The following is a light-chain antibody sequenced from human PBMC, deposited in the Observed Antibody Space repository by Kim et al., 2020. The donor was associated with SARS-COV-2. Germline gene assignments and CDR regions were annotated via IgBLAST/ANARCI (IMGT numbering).Light chain of an antibody. CDR3: QHYNSYPYT. J-gene: IGKJ2*01. Sequence: IQMTQSPSTLAASVGDRVTISCRASQNIGTYLAWYQHKPGKAPTLLVYRASSLQGGVPSRFSGSGSETEFILTINSLQPDDFATYYCQHYNSYPYTFGQGTKPGD. CDR1: QNIGTY. V-gene: IGKV1-5*03. CDR2: RAS.